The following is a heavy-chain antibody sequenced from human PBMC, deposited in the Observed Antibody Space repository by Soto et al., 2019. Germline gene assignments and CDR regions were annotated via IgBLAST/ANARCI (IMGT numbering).Heavy chain of an antibody. CDR3: ASHVDYYYGMDV. J-gene: IGHJ6*04. D-gene: IGHD2-15*01. Sequence: LKICCMDSGDRFTDYWIRWVRQMPGKGLEWMGIIYGGDSDTRYSPSFQGQVTVSLDKSITTAYLQWSSLKASDTAMYYCASHVDYYYGMDVRGEGITVTVSS. CDR2: IYGGDSDT. V-gene: IGHV5-51*01. CDR1: GDRFTDYW.